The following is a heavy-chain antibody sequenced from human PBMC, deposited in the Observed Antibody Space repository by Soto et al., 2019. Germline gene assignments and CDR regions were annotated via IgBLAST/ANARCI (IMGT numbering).Heavy chain of an antibody. D-gene: IGHD3-22*01. CDR2: INHSGST. V-gene: IGHV4-34*01. CDR1: GGSFSGYY. J-gene: IGHJ4*02. CDR3: AVDPVTYYYDSSGYVGY. Sequence: SETLSLTCAVYGGSFSGYYWSWIRQPPGKGLEWIGEINHSGSTNYNPSLKSRVTISVDTSKNQFSLKLSSVTAADTAVYYCAVDPVTYYYDSSGYVGYWGQGTLVTVSS.